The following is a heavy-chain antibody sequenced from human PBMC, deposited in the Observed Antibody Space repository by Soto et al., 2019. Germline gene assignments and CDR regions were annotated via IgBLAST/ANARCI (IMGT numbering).Heavy chain of an antibody. Sequence: EVQLLGSGGGLVQPGGSLRLSCVASGFRFSTYWMNWVRQAPGMGLEWVANIDPDGRVGSYVDSVKGRFTTSRDNAKNALYLQMNSLRADDTAMYFCAGWGGHDSNFWGKGILVTVSA. CDR1: GFRFSTYW. CDR2: IDPDGRVG. V-gene: IGHV3-7*03. CDR3: AGWGGHDSNF. J-gene: IGHJ4*02. D-gene: IGHD3-16*01.